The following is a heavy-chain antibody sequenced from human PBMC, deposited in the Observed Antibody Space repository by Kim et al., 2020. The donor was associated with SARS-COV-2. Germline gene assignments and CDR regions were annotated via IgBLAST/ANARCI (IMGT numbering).Heavy chain of an antibody. CDR1: GYTFTSYA. V-gene: IGHV1-3*01. CDR3: ARDGIYGDYGMDV. Sequence: ASVKVSCKASGYTFTSYAMHWVRQAPGQRLEWMGWINAGYGNTKYSQKFQGRVTITRDTSASTAYMELSSLRSEDTAVYYCARDGIYGDYGMDVWGQGTTVTVSS. CDR2: INAGYGNT. J-gene: IGHJ6*02. D-gene: IGHD4-17*01.